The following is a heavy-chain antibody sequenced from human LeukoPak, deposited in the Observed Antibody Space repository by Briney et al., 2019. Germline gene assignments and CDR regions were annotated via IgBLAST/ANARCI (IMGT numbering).Heavy chain of an antibody. CDR2: INTHTGNP. J-gene: IGHJ5*02. CDR3: ARDRDYDSSGSTQPNWFDP. CDR1: GYLFNCNG. Sequence: ASVKVSCKASGYLFNCNGMNWVRQAPGQGLEWMGWINTHTGNPTYAQGFTGRFVFSVDPSISTVYLQISGLKAEDTAIYYCARDRDYDSSGSTQPNWFDPWGQGTLATVSS. D-gene: IGHD3-22*01. V-gene: IGHV7-4-1*02.